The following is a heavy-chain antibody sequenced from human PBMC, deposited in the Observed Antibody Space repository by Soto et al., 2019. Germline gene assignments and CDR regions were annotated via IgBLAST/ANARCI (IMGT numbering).Heavy chain of an antibody. CDR3: ARGYYYGSGSSPDY. J-gene: IGHJ4*02. CDR2: MNPNSGNT. CDR1: GYTFTNYD. D-gene: IGHD3-10*01. Sequence: QVQLVQSGAEVKKPGASVKVSCKASGYTFTNYDINWVRQATGQGLGWMGWMNPNSGNTGYAQKFRGRVSMTRNTSISTAYMELSSLRSEDTAVYYCARGYYYGSGSSPDYWGQGTLVTVSS. V-gene: IGHV1-8*01.